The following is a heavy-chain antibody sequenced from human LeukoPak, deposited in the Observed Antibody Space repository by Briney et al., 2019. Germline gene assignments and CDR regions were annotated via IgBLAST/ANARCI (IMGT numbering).Heavy chain of an antibody. CDR1: GYTFTSYY. V-gene: IGHV1-46*01. CDR3: ARAPYYYDSSGKPGRAYFDY. J-gene: IGHJ4*02. CDR2: INPSGGST. Sequence: GASVKVSCKASGYTFTSYYMHWVRQAPGQGLEWMGIINPSGGSTSYAQKFQGRATMTRDTSTSTVYMELSSLRSEDTAVYYCARAPYYYDSSGKPGRAYFDYWGQGTLVTVSS. D-gene: IGHD3-22*01.